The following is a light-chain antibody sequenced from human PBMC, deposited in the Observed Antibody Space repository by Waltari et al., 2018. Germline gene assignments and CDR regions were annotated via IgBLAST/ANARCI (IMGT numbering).Light chain of an antibody. CDR3: QQSSSRPPLT. J-gene: IGKJ4*01. CDR1: ESLSRS. V-gene: IGKV3-11*01. Sequence: EVVLTQSPATLSLSPGEPATLSCRASESLSRSLAWYQQKPGQAPRLLIYDASNRAIDIPARFSGSGSGTDFTLTISSLEPEDFAVYYCQQSSSRPPLTFGGGTKVEVK. CDR2: DAS.